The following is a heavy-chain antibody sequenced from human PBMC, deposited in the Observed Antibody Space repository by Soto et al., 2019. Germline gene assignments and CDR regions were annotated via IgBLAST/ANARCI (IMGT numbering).Heavy chain of an antibody. CDR2: INAGNGNT. CDR3: ARGVKYGAYSRWFDP. D-gene: IGHD4-17*01. V-gene: IGHV1-3*01. CDR1: GYTFTSYA. J-gene: IGHJ5*02. Sequence: ASVKVSCKASGYTFTSYAMHWVRQAPGQRLEWMGWINAGNGNTKYSQKFQGRVTMTWDTSITTAYMELSGLRSEDTAVYFCARGVKYGAYSRWFDPWGQGTLVTVSS.